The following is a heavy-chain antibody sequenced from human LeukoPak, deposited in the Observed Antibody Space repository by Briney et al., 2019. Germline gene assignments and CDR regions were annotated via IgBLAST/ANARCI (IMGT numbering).Heavy chain of an antibody. CDR1: GQKLSGYW. J-gene: IGHJ4*02. Sequence: GESLKISCKASGQKLSGYWIGWVRQVPGKGLEWMGIIYPGDSATTYSPSFQGQVTISGDKSITTVYLQWSSLKASDTALYYCVKKGGVTSSTYFNYSDSWGQGTLVTVSS. V-gene: IGHV5-51*01. CDR2: IYPGDSAT. D-gene: IGHD6-13*01. CDR3: VKKGGVTSSTYFNYSDS.